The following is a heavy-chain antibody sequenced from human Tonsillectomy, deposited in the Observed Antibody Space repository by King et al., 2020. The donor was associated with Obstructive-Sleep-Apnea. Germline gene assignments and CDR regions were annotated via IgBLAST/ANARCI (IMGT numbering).Heavy chain of an antibody. CDR1: GGSISSYY. V-gene: IGHV4-59*01. CDR3: ARDSGIFYYFDY. CDR2: INYSGST. D-gene: IGHD3-10*01. Sequence: VQLQESGPGLVKPSETLSLTCTVSGGSISSYYWSWIRQPPGKGLEWIGYINYSGSTNYNTSLKSRVTISVDTSKNQFSLKMSSVTAADTAVYYCARDSGIFYYFDYWGQGTLVTVSS. J-gene: IGHJ4*02.